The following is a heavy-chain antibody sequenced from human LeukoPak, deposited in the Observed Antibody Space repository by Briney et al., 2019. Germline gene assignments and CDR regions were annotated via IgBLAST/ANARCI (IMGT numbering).Heavy chain of an antibody. D-gene: IGHD2/OR15-2a*01. CDR1: GFTFSSYA. Sequence: GGSLRLSCAASGFTFSSYAMTWVRQAPGKGLEWVSVIYSGGSTYYADSVKGRFTISRDNSKNTLYLQMNSLRAEDTAVYYCARDRNSLDYWGQGTLVTVSS. J-gene: IGHJ4*02. V-gene: IGHV3-66*01. CDR2: IYSGGST. CDR3: ARDRNSLDY.